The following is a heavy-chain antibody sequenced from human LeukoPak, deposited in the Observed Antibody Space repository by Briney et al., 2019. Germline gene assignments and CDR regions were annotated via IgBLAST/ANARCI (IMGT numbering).Heavy chain of an antibody. D-gene: IGHD3-9*01. Sequence: ASVKVSCKASGYTFTSYGISWGRQAPGQGLEWMGWISAYNGNTNYAQKLQGRVTMTTDTSTSTAYMELSSLRSEDTAVYYCARGIRNYDILTGYYIGYWGQGTLVTVSS. CDR3: ARGIRNYDILTGYYIGY. J-gene: IGHJ4*02. V-gene: IGHV1-18*01. CDR1: GYTFTSYG. CDR2: ISAYNGNT.